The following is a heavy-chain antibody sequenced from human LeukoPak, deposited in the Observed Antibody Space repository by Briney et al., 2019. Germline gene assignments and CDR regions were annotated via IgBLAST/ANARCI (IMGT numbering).Heavy chain of an antibody. CDR3: ARGRSGRWLQFGGGMDV. J-gene: IGHJ6*02. V-gene: IGHV4-59*08. Sequence: KPSETLSLTCTVSGGSISSYYWSWIRQPPGKGLEWIGYFYYTGSTNYNPSVKSRSTISVDTSKNQFSLKLSPVAAADTAVYYCARGRSGRWLQFGGGMDVWGQGTTVIVSS. CDR2: FYYTGST. CDR1: GGSISSYY. D-gene: IGHD5-24*01.